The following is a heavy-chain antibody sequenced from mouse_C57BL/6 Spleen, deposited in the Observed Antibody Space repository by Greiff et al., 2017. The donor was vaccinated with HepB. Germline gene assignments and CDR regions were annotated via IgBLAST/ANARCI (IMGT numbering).Heavy chain of an antibody. CDR3: ARPGGKLGYAMDY. Sequence: EVQLVESGGGLVKPGGSLKLSCAASGFTFSDYGMHWVRQAPEKGLEWVAYISSGSSTIYYADTVKGRFTISRDNAKNTLFLQMTSLRSEDTAMYYCARPGGKLGYAMDYWGQGTSVTVSS. V-gene: IGHV5-17*01. CDR1: GFTFSDYG. J-gene: IGHJ4*01. CDR2: ISSGSSTI. D-gene: IGHD4-1*01.